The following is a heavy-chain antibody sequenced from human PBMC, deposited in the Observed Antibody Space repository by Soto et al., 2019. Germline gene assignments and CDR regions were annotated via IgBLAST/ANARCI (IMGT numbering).Heavy chain of an antibody. Sequence: GGSLRLSCAASGFTFSSYGMHWVRQAPGKGLEWVAVIWYDGSNKYYADSVKGRFTISRDNSKNTLYLQMNSLRAEDTAVYYCAREKRYSSSVYGMDVWGQGTTVTVSS. V-gene: IGHV3-33*01. CDR2: IWYDGSNK. J-gene: IGHJ6*02. CDR3: AREKRYSSSVYGMDV. D-gene: IGHD6-6*01. CDR1: GFTFSSYG.